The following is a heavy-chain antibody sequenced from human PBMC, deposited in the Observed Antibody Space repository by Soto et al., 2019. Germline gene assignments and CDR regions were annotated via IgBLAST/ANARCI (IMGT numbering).Heavy chain of an antibody. CDR3: ARVENGWFGELEGWFDP. CDR2: ISAYNGNT. CDR1: GYTFTSYG. D-gene: IGHD3-10*01. J-gene: IGHJ5*02. Sequence: QVQLVQSGAEVKKPGASGKVSCKASGYTFTSYGISWVRQAPGQGLEGMGWISAYNGNTNYAQKLQGRVTMTTDTSTSTAYMELRSLRSDDTAVYYCARVENGWFGELEGWFDPWGQGTLVTVSS. V-gene: IGHV1-18*01.